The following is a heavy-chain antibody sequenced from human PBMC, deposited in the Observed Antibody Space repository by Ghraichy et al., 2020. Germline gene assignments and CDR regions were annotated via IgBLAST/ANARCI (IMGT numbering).Heavy chain of an antibody. V-gene: IGHV3-48*02. CDR1: GFTFSSYS. D-gene: IGHD5-12*01. CDR2: ISSSSSTI. Sequence: LSLTCAASGFTFSSYSMNWVRQAPGKGLEWVSYISSSSSTIYYADSVKGRFTISRDNAKNSLYLQMNSLRDEDTAVYYCARLWDPEEIVATMYTSPFFDYWGQGTLVTVSS. J-gene: IGHJ4*02. CDR3: ARLWDPEEIVATMYTSPFFDY.